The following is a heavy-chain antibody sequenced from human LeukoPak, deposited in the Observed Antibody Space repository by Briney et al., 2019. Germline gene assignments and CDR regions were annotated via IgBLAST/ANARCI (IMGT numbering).Heavy chain of an antibody. CDR1: GGSFSVYY. CDR2: INHSGST. J-gene: IGHJ3*02. V-gene: IGHV4-34*01. CDR3: ARDLLWFGSYSQDAFDI. D-gene: IGHD3-10*01. Sequence: PSETLSLTCAVYGGSFSVYYWIWIRQPPGKGLEWSGEINHSGSTNYNPSLKSRVTISVDTSKNQFSLKLSSVTAADTAVYYCARDLLWFGSYSQDAFDIWGQGTMVTVSS.